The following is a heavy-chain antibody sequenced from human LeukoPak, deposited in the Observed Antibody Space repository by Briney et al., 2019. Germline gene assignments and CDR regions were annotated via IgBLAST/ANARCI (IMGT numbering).Heavy chain of an antibody. J-gene: IGHJ6*02. Sequence: ASVKVSCKASGYTFTSYDINWVRQATGQGLEWMGWMNSNSGNTGYAQKFQGRVTMTRNTSISTAYMELSSLRSEDTAVYYCARGVPRGYCSGGSCYSYYYYYGMDVWGQGTTVTVSS. CDR1: GYTFTSYD. V-gene: IGHV1-8*01. CDR2: MNSNSGNT. CDR3: ARGVPRGYCSGGSCYSYYYYYGMDV. D-gene: IGHD2-15*01.